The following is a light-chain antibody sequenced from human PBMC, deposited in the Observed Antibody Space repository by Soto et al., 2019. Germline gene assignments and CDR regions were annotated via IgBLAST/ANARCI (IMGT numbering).Light chain of an antibody. CDR1: QSVSIN. CDR2: GAS. Sequence: EIVMTQSPATLSVSPGERATLSCRASQSVSINLAWYQQKPGQGPRLLFYGASTRATGIPARFIGSGSGTDFTLTIISLQSEDFAVYYCQQSNSWPYTFGQGTKLEIK. V-gene: IGKV3-15*01. CDR3: QQSNSWPYT. J-gene: IGKJ2*01.